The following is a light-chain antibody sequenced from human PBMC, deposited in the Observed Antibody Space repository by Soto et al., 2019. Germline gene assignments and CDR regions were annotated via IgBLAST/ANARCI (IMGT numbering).Light chain of an antibody. CDR2: GAS. CDR3: HQYESSPLT. CDR1: QSVSSSY. Sequence: EIVLTQSPGTLSLSPGERATLSCRASQSVSSSYLAWYQQKPGQAPRLLIYGASSRATGIPDRFSGSGSGTDFTLTISRLAPEDLAVYYCHQYESSPLTFGGGTKVEIK. J-gene: IGKJ4*01. V-gene: IGKV3-20*01.